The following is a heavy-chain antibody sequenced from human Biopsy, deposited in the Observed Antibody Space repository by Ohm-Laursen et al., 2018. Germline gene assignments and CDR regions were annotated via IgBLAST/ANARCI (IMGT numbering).Heavy chain of an antibody. Sequence: ASVKVSCKASGYKFTSYGMSWVRQAPGQGFEWMGRISGYNGNTLYAQKFQHRVTMTTDTSTSTAYMELRSLTSDDTAVYYCARISITRLLDYWGQGTLVIVSS. V-gene: IGHV1-18*01. CDR2: ISGYNGNT. J-gene: IGHJ4*02. CDR1: GYKFTSYG. D-gene: IGHD3-3*01. CDR3: ARISITRLLDY.